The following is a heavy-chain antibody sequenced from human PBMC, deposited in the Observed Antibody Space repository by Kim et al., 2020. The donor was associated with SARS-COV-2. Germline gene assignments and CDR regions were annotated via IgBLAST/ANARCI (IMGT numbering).Heavy chain of an antibody. J-gene: IGHJ4*02. CDR3: ARGPIDWNYVGYFDY. V-gene: IGHV4-59*01. CDR2: IYYSGST. D-gene: IGHD1-7*01. Sequence: SETLSLTCTVSGGSISSYYWSWIRQPPGKGLEWIGYIYYSGSTNYNPSLKSRVTISVDTSKNQFSLKLSSVTAADTAVYYCARGPIDWNYVGYFDYWGQRTLVTVSS. CDR1: GGSISSYY.